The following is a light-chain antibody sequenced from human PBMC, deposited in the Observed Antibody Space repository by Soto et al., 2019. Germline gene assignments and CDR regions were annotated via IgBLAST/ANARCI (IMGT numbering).Light chain of an antibody. J-gene: IGLJ2*01. CDR3: CSYTSSSTLV. CDR1: SSDVGNYNL. CDR2: DVN. V-gene: IGLV2-11*01. Sequence: QSVLTQPRSVSGSPGQSVTISCTGTSSDVGNYNLVSWYQQHPGKAPKLMIYDVNKRPSGVPERFSGSKSANTASLTISGVQAEDEADYYCCSYTSSSTLVFGGGTQLTVL.